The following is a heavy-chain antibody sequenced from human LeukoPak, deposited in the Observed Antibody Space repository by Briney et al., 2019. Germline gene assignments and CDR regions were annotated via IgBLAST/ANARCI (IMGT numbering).Heavy chain of an antibody. CDR2: INHSGST. CDR3: ARPHPRYSYGSKASWYFDL. V-gene: IGHV4-34*01. D-gene: IGHD5-18*01. CDR1: GGSFSGYY. Sequence: SETLSLTCAVYGGSFSGYYWSWIRQPPGKGLGWIGEINHSGSTNYNPSLKSRVTISVDTSKNQFSLKLSSVTAADTAVYYCARPHPRYSYGSKASWYFDLWGRGTLVTVSS. J-gene: IGHJ2*01.